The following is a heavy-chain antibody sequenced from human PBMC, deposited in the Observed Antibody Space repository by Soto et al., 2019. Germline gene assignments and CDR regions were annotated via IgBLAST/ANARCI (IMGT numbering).Heavy chain of an antibody. J-gene: IGHJ6*03. Sequence: QVQLQQWGAGLLKPSETLSLTCAVYGGSFSGYYWSWIRQPPGKGLEWIGEINHSGSTNYNPSLKSRVSISVDTSKNQFSLKVSSVTAADTAVYYCARGRRRRDFWSGCRYYYMDVWGKGTTVTVSS. D-gene: IGHD3-3*01. CDR3: ARGRRRRDFWSGCRYYYMDV. V-gene: IGHV4-34*01. CDR2: INHSGST. CDR1: GGSFSGYY.